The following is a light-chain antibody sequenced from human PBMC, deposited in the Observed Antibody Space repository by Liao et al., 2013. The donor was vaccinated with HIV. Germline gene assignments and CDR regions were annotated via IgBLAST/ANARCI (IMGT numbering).Light chain of an antibody. CDR1: KLGDKY. CDR3: QSADNSGTYV. Sequence: SYELTQPPSVSVSPGQTASITCSGDKLGDKYACWYQQKPGQSPVLVIYQDSKRPSGIPERFSGSSSGTTVTLTISGVQAEDEADYYCQSADNSGTYVFGGGTKLTV. J-gene: IGLJ3*02. CDR2: QDS. V-gene: IGLV3-25*03.